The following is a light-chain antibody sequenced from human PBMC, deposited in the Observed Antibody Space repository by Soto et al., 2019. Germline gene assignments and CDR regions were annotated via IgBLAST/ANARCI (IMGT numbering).Light chain of an antibody. CDR2: GAS. Sequence: EIVMTQSPATLSVSPGERATLSCRASQSVSSNLAWYQQKPGQAPRLLIHGASTRATGIPARFSGSGSGTEFTLTLSSLQSEDFALYYCQQYDKFPSPTFGGGTKVEIK. J-gene: IGKJ4*01. CDR1: QSVSSN. CDR3: QQYDKFPSPT. V-gene: IGKV3-15*01.